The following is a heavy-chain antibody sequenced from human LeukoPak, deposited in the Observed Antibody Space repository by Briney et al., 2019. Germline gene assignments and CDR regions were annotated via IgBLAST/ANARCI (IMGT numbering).Heavy chain of an antibody. CDR2: INSDGRST. V-gene: IGHV3-74*01. CDR1: GFTFSTYW. D-gene: IGHD1-7*01. Sequence: GGSLRLSCAASGFTFSTYWMHWVRQAPGKGLVWVSRINSDGRSTSYADSVKGRFTISRDNAKNTLYLQMNSLRAEDTAVYYCARDGTYGSGFDIWGQGTMVTVSS. CDR3: ARDGTYGSGFDI. J-gene: IGHJ3*02.